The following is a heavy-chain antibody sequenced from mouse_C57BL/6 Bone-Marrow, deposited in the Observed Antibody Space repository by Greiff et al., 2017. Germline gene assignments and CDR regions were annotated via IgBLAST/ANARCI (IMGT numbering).Heavy chain of an antibody. Sequence: EVKLVESGGGLVQPGGSLSLSCAASGFTFPDYYMSWVRQPPGKALEWLGFIRNKANGYTTEYSASVKGRFTISRDNSQSILYLQMNALSAEDSATYYCARYTPDGYYPYWGQGTTLTVSS. CDR2: IRNKANGYTT. J-gene: IGHJ2*01. D-gene: IGHD2-3*01. CDR3: ARYTPDGYYPY. V-gene: IGHV7-3*01. CDR1: GFTFPDYY.